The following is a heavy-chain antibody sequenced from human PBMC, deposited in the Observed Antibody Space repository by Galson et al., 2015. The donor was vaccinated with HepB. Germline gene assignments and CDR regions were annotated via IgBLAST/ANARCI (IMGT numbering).Heavy chain of an antibody. CDR3: AAETLLYSSSWYSFDY. J-gene: IGHJ4*02. CDR2: IVVGSGNT. CDR1: GFTFTSSA. V-gene: IGHV1-58*02. Sequence: CKASGFTFTSSAMQWVRQARGQRLEWIGWIVVGSGNTNYAQKFQERVTITRDMSTSTAYMELSSLRSEDTAVYYCAAETLLYSSSWYSFDYWGQGTLVTVSS. D-gene: IGHD6-13*01.